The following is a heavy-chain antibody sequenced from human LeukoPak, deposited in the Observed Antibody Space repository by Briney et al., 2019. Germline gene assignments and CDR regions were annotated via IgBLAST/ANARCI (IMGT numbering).Heavy chain of an antibody. CDR2: VKSETDGGTT. J-gene: IGHJ2*01. CDR3: SWGSGFFFDL. D-gene: IGHD6-13*01. V-gene: IGHV3-15*07. Sequence: GGSLRLSCAASGLTFSNVWINWVRQAPGKGLEWVGRVKSETDGGTTDYAAPVKGRFTILRDDSKNVVYLQMNSLKTEDTAVYYCSWGSGFFFDLWGRGTLVTVSS. CDR1: GLTFSNVW.